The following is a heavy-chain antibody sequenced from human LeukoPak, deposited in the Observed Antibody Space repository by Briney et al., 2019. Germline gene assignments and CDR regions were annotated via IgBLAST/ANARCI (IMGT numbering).Heavy chain of an antibody. J-gene: IGHJ4*02. D-gene: IGHD3-22*01. V-gene: IGHV1-69*13. CDR3: VRDGSYYDNSGYYYLY. CDR2: VTPMFGTA. CDR1: GGTFSSYA. Sequence: WASVKVSCKASGGTFSSYAISWVRQAPGQGLEWMGGVTPMFGTANYAQKFQGGVTITADESPSTAYMELSSLRSEDTAVYYCVRDGSYYDNSGYYYLYWGQGTLVTVSS.